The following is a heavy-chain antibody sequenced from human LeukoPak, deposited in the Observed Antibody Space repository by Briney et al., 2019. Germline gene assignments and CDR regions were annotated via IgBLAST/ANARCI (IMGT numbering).Heavy chain of an antibody. CDR3: AAAAYYYDSSGSPLDAFDI. Sequence: SVKVSCKASGFTFTSSAVQWVRQARGQRLEWIGWIVVGSGNTNYAQKFQERVTITRDMSTSTAYMELSSLRSEDTAVYYCAAAAYYYDSSGSPLDAFDIWGQGTMVTVSS. CDR1: GFTFTSSA. J-gene: IGHJ3*02. V-gene: IGHV1-58*01. CDR2: IVVGSGNT. D-gene: IGHD3-22*01.